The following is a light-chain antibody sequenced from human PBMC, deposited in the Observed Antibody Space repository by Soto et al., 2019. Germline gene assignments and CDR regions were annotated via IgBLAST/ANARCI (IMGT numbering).Light chain of an antibody. J-gene: IGKJ2*01. V-gene: IGKV3-20*01. Sequence: EIVLTQSPGTLSLSPGERVTLSCRASQSVSSSHLAWYQQKPGQAPRLLVHGASSRATGIPDRFSGSGSGTDFTLSISRLETEDFAVYYCQQYGSSPSTFGQGTKLEIK. CDR3: QQYGSSPST. CDR2: GAS. CDR1: QSVSSSH.